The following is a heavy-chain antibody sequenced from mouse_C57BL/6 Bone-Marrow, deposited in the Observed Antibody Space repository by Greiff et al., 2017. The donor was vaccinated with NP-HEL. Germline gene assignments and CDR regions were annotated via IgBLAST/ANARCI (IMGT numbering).Heavy chain of an antibody. CDR2: IRLKSDNYAT. V-gene: IGHV6-3*01. CDR1: GFTFSNYW. CDR3: TGYYSDYYAMDY. J-gene: IGHJ4*01. Sequence: DVKVEESGGGLVQPGGSMKLSCVASGFTFSNYWMNWVRQSPEKGLEWVAQIRLKSDNYATHYAVSVQGRFTSSRDDSNSSDYLKMNNMSAENTRIYYGTGYYSDYYAMDYWGQGTSVTVSA. D-gene: IGHD2-12*01.